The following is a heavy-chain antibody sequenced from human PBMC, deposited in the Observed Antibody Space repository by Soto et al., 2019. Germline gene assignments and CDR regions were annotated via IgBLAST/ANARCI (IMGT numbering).Heavy chain of an antibody. D-gene: IGHD6-19*01. Sequence: ASVKVSCKASGYNFIDYDINWVRQSTGQGLEWMGWMTPNSGNTGYAQKFQGRVNLTRDTSIGTAYMELNSLKSEDTAVYYCARNPYSSGRFDPWGQGTLVTVSS. CDR1: GYNFIDYD. CDR3: ARNPYSSGRFDP. V-gene: IGHV1-8*01. J-gene: IGHJ5*02. CDR2: MTPNSGNT.